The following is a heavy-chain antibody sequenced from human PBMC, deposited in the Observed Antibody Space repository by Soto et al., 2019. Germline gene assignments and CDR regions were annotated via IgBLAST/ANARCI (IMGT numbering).Heavy chain of an antibody. CDR2: ISPGSRYP. V-gene: IGHV3-11*06. D-gene: IGHD2-15*01. CDR1: GFTFGDSY. Sequence: GGSLRLSCAGSGFTFGDSYMSWIRQAPGKGLEWLSYISPGSRYPAYADSVKGRFTSSRDNAKRSLYLQMMSLTAEDTAIYYCVRGGGGGLFDPWGQGTMVTVSS. CDR3: VRGGGGGLFDP. J-gene: IGHJ5*02.